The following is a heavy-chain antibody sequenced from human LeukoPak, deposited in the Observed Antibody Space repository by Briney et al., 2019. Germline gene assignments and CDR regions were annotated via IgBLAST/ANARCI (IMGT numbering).Heavy chain of an antibody. D-gene: IGHD6-19*01. CDR2: ISSSSSYI. V-gene: IGHV3-21*01. J-gene: IGHJ4*02. Sequence: PGGSLRLSCAASGFTFNNYAMSWVRQAPGKGLEWVSSISSSSSYIYYADSVKGRFTISRDNAKNSLYLQMNSLRAEDAAVYYCARAPRSGWIIDSWGQGTLVTVSS. CDR3: ARAPRSGWIIDS. CDR1: GFTFNNYA.